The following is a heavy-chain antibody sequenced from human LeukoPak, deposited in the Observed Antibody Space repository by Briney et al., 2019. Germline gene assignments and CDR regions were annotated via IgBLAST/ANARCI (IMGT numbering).Heavy chain of an antibody. J-gene: IGHJ4*02. CDR2: IYYSGST. D-gene: IGHD3-10*01. Sequence: SETLSLTCIVSGGSISSISSNNYHWGWIRQPPGKGLEWIGSIYYSGSTYYNPSLKSRVTISVDTSKNQFSLKLSSVTAADTAVYYCAREDKAGSYYYFDYWGQGTLVTVSS. CDR1: GGSISSISSNNYH. V-gene: IGHV4-39*07. CDR3: AREDKAGSYYYFDY.